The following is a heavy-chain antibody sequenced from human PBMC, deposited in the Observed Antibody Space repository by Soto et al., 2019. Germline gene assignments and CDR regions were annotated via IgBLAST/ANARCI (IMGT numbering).Heavy chain of an antibody. V-gene: IGHV4-4*07. CDR1: GGSISSYY. J-gene: IGHJ4*02. Sequence: PSETLSLTCTVSGGSISSYYYSWIRQAAGKGLGWIGRTHTSGSSNYNPSIKSRVTMSADTSNNQFSLKLTSVTVADSAVYYCARGCTYFDYWGQGTLVTVSS. CDR3: ARGCTYFDY. CDR2: THTSGSS.